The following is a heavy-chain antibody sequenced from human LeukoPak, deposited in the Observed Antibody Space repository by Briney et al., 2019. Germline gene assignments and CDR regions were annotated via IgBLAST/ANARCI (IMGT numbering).Heavy chain of an antibody. D-gene: IGHD5-18*01. CDR3: ARGAGGYSYGSGPHYYYSGMDV. V-gene: IGHV4-34*01. J-gene: IGHJ6*02. Sequence: SETLSLTCAVYGGSFSGYYWSWIRQPPGKGLEWIGEINHSGSTNYNPSLKSRVTISVDTSKNQFSLKLSSVTAADTAVYYCARGAGGYSYGSGPHYYYSGMDVWGQGTTVTVSS. CDR1: GGSFSGYY. CDR2: INHSGST.